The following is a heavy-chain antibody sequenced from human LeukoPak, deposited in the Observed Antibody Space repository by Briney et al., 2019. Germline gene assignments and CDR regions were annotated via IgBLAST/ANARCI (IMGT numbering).Heavy chain of an antibody. V-gene: IGHV1-69*05. Sequence: SVKVSCKASGGAFSNYALHWVRQAPGQGLEWVGGIIPIFTTPNLAQKFQGRVTLTTDEYTRTAFMELTGLTSEDTAIYYCARGAVVGATNLLDFWGQGTLVTVSS. CDR2: IIPIFTTP. CDR3: ARGAVVGATNLLDF. J-gene: IGHJ4*02. CDR1: GGAFSNYA. D-gene: IGHD2-15*01.